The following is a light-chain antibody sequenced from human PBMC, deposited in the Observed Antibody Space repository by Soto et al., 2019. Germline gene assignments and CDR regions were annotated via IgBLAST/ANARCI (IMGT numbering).Light chain of an antibody. CDR1: QSISSW. V-gene: IGKV1-5*01. CDR2: DAS. J-gene: IGKJ1*01. CDR3: QQYNR. Sequence: DIQMTQSPSTLSASVGDRVTITCRASQSISSWLAWYQQKPGKAPKLLIYDASSWESGVPSRFSGSGSGTEFTITISSLQPDDFSTYYCQQYNRFGQGTKVEIQ.